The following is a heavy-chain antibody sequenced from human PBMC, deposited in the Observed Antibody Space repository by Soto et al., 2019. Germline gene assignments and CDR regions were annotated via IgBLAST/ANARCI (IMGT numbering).Heavy chain of an antibody. J-gene: IGHJ5*02. D-gene: IGHD6-13*01. CDR3: ARERSAAGTGWFEP. CDR2: MNPNSGNT. Sequence: QVQLVQSGAEVKKPGASVKVSCKASGYTFTSYDINWVRQATGQGLEWMGWMNPNSGNTGYAQKFQGRVTMTRNTAISTAYMERSSMRSEDTAVYYCARERSAAGTGWFEPWGQGTQVTVSS. CDR1: GYTFTSYD. V-gene: IGHV1-8*01.